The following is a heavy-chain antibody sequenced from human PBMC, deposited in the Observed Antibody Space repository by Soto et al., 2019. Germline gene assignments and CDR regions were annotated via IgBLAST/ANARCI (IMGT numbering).Heavy chain of an antibody. V-gene: IGHV4-34*01. CDR1: GGSFSGYY. D-gene: IGHD2-15*01. J-gene: IGHJ5*02. CDR2: INHSGST. Sequence: QVQLQQWGAGLLKPSETLSLTCAVYGGSFSGYYWSWIRQPPGKGLEWIGEINHSGSTNYNPSLKSRVTISVDTSKNQFSLKLSSVTAADTAVYYCARRRHIVVVVAARRQTNWFDPWGQGTLVTVSS. CDR3: ARRRHIVVVVAARRQTNWFDP.